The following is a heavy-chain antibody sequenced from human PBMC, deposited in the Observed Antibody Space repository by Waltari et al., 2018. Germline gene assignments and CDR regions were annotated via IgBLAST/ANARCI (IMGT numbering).Heavy chain of an antibody. CDR2: ISDSGVIT. Sequence: EEHLLESGGGLAQPGGSLRLSCAASGFNLISYAMSWVRQAPGKGLEWVSGISDSGVITKYADSVKGRFTVSRDNSKNTVFLHLNSLRAEDTAIYYCARHLYSIDYLELAKWGQGTLVTVSS. V-gene: IGHV3-23*01. D-gene: IGHD3-22*01. CDR3: ARHLYSIDYLELAK. CDR1: GFNLISYA. J-gene: IGHJ4*02.